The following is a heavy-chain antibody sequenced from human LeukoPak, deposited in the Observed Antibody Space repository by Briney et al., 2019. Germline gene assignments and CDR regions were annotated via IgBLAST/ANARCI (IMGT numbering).Heavy chain of an antibody. V-gene: IGHV1-3*01. CDR2: INAGNGNT. CDR1: GYTFTSYA. J-gene: IGHJ4*02. CDR3: ARDHPRRGGPHDY. Sequence: GASVKVSCKASGYTFTSYAMHWVRQAPGQRLEWMGWINAGNGNTKYSQKFQGRVTITRDTSASTAYMELSSLRSEDTAVYYCARDHPRRGGPHDYWGQGTLVTVSS. D-gene: IGHD3-16*01.